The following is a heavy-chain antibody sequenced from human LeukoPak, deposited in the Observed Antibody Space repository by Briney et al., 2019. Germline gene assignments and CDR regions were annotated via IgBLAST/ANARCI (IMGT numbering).Heavy chain of an antibody. CDR3: TKALDF. V-gene: IGHV3-7*01. CDR2: INQDGSET. J-gene: IGHJ4*02. CDR1: GFTFSGSW. Sequence: PGGSLRLSCAASGFTFSGSWMDWVRQAPGKGLEWVANINQDGSETYYVGSAKGRFTISRDNAKNSLYLQMDSLRVEDTAMYYCTKALDFWGQGTLVTVSS.